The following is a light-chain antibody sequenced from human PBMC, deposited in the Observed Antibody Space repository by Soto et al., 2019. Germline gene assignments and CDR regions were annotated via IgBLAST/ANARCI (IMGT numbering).Light chain of an antibody. J-gene: IGKJ3*01. V-gene: IGKV3-20*01. CDR3: QQYGSSPPVT. Sequence: EIVLKQSPGPLSLSPGERTTLSCRASQSVSSSYLAWYQQKPGQAPRLLIYGASSRATASPDRFIGSGSGTDFTLTISRLEPEDFAVDYCQQYGSSPPVTFGPGTKVDIK. CDR1: QSVSSSY. CDR2: GAS.